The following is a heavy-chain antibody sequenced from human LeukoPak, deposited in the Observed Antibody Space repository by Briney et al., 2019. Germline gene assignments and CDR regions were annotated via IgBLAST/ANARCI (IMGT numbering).Heavy chain of an antibody. CDR2: ISWNSGSI. J-gene: IGHJ1*01. CDR1: GFTFSSYA. Sequence: QPGGSLRLSCAASGFTFSSYAMHWVRQAPGKGLEWVSGISWNSGSIGYADSAKGRFTISRDNAKNSLYLQMNSLRAEDTALYYCAKDIAAKAYDYYFQHWGQGTLVTVSS. V-gene: IGHV3-9*01. D-gene: IGHD5-12*01. CDR3: AKDIAAKAYDYYFQH.